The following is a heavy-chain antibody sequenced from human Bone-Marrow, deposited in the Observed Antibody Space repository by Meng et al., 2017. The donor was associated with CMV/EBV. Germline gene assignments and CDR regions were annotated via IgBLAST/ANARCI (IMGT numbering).Heavy chain of an antibody. Sequence: LSCAASGFTFSSYSMNWVRQATGKGLEWVSSISSSSSYIYYADSVKGRFTISRDNAKNSLYLQMNSLRAEDTAVYYCARGDSGYDFGYWGQGTLVTVSS. V-gene: IGHV3-21*01. CDR1: GFTFSSYS. J-gene: IGHJ4*02. D-gene: IGHD5-12*01. CDR2: ISSSSSYI. CDR3: ARGDSGYDFGY.